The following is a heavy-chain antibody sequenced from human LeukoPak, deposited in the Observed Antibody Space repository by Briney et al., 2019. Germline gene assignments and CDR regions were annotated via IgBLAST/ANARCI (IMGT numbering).Heavy chain of an antibody. V-gene: IGHV3-15*01. D-gene: IGHD1-26*01. J-gene: IGHJ3*02. CDR3: ARAEAGGAFDI. CDR2: IKSKTDGGTT. CDR1: GFTFSNAW. Sequence: GGSLRLSCAASGFTFSNAWMSWVRQAPGKGLEWVGRIKSKTDGGTTDYAAPVKGRFTISRDDSKNTLYLQMNSLKTEDTAVYYCARAEAGGAFDIWGQGTMVTVSS.